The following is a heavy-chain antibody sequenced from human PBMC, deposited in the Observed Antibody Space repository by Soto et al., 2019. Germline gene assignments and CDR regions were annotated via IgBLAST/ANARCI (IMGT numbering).Heavy chain of an antibody. CDR1: GFTFSDYY. CDR2: ICSSGSTI. V-gene: IGHV3-11*01. D-gene: IGHD2-15*01. Sequence: GGSLRLSCAASGFTFSDYYMSWIRQAPGKGLEWVSYICSSGSTIYYADSVKGRFTISRDNAKNSLYLQMNSLRAEDTAVYYCARMVVAATPLGAFDIWGQGTMVTVSS. CDR3: ARMVVAATPLGAFDI. J-gene: IGHJ3*02.